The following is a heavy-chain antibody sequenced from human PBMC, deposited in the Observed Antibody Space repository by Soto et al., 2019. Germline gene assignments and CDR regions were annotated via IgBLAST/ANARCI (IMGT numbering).Heavy chain of an antibody. D-gene: IGHD2-15*01. CDR3: AKDQYCGGGSCYGMDG. CDR1: GFTFSSYT. Sequence: GGSLRLSCAASGFTFSSYTMSWVRQAPGKGLEWVSTVSGSGGTTSYADSVKGRFTVSRDNSKNTLYLQMSSLRAEDTAVYYCAKDQYCGGGSCYGMDGWGQGTTVTVSS. J-gene: IGHJ6*02. V-gene: IGHV3-23*01. CDR2: VSGSGGTT.